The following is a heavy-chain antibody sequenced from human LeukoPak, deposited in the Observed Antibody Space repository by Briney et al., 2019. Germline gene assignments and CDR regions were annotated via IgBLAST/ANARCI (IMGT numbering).Heavy chain of an antibody. CDR3: ARSGYCSGGSCRNWFDP. D-gene: IGHD2-15*01. Sequence: SVKVSCKASGGTFSSYAISWVRQAPGQGLEWMGGIIPIFGTANYAQKFQGRVTITADESTSTAYMELSSLRSEDTAAYYCARSGYCSGGSCRNWFDPWGQGTLVTVSS. CDR2: IIPIFGTA. J-gene: IGHJ5*02. V-gene: IGHV1-69*13. CDR1: GGTFSSYA.